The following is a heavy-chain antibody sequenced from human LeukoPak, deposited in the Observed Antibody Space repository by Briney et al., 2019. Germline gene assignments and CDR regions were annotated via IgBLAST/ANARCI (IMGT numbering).Heavy chain of an antibody. V-gene: IGHV1-2*02. CDR3: ARGVGMVRGPRVTNWFDP. Sequence: IHWVRQXPGQGLEWMGWINPNSGGTNYAQKFQGRVTMTRDTSISTAYMELSRLRSDDTAVYYCARGVGMVRGPRVTNWFDPWGQGTLVTVSS. D-gene: IGHD3-10*01. CDR2: INPNSGGT. J-gene: IGHJ5*02.